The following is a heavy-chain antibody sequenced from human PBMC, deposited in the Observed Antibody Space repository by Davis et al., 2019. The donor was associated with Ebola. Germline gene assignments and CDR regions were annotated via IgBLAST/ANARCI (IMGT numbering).Heavy chain of an antibody. D-gene: IGHD5-12*01. V-gene: IGHV1-46*01. J-gene: IGHJ4*02. Sequence: ASVKVSCKASGYTFTSYYMHWVRQAPGQGLEWMGIINPSGGSTSYAQKFQGRVTITADESTSTAYMELSSLRSEDTAVYYCARDSYSGYVNYWGQGTLVTVSS. CDR3: ARDSYSGYVNY. CDR1: GYTFTSYY. CDR2: INPSGGST.